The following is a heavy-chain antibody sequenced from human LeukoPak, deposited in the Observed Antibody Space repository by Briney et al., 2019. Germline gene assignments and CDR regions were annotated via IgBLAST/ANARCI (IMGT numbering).Heavy chain of an antibody. CDR2: INPSGGST. V-gene: IGHV1-46*01. Sequence: ASVKVSCKASGYTFTSYYMHWVRQAPGQGLEWMGIINPSGGSTSYAQKCQGRVTMTRDTSTSTVYMELSSLRSEDTAVYYCARGVTYDSSGYYSDAFDIWGQGTMVTVSS. CDR3: ARGVTYDSSGYYSDAFDI. D-gene: IGHD3-22*01. CDR1: GYTFTSYY. J-gene: IGHJ3*02.